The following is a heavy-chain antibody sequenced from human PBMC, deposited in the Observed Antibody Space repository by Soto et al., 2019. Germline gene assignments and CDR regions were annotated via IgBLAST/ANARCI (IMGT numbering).Heavy chain of an antibody. Sequence: EVQLVESGGGLVQPGRSLRLSCAASGFTFEDYAMHWVRQAPGKGLEWVSGIGWNGGSIGYADSVKGRFTISRDNDKKSLYLQMNSLTAEDTALYYCAKDWGSRWYGVASDYWGQGTLVTVSS. V-gene: IGHV3-9*01. J-gene: IGHJ4*02. CDR3: AKDWGSRWYGVASDY. CDR2: IGWNGGSI. D-gene: IGHD6-13*01. CDR1: GFTFEDYA.